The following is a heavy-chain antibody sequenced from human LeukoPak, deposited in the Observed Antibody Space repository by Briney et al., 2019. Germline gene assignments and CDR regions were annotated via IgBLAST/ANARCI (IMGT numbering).Heavy chain of an antibody. Sequence: GGSLRLSCATSGLTFTNAWMSWVRQAPGKGLEWVGRIKSKTDGETTDYAAPVKGRFTISSDDSKNTLYLQMNRLKTEDTAVYYCITDPGEWEPIWGQGTMVTVSS. CDR3: ITDPGEWEPI. V-gene: IGHV3-15*01. D-gene: IGHD1-26*01. CDR1: GLTFTNAW. CDR2: IKSKTDGETT. J-gene: IGHJ3*02.